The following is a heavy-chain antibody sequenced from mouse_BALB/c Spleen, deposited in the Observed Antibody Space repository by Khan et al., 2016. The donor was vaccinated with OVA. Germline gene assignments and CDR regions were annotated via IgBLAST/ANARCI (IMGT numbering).Heavy chain of an antibody. Sequence: QVQLKQSGAELAKPGASVKMSCKASGYTFTSYWMHWIKQRPGQGLEWIGYINPTSGYTDYNQKFKDKATLTAVKSSSTAYMQLSSLTSDDSAVYYCARDRIDYWGQGTALTVSS. CDR2: INPTSGYT. CDR3: ARDRIDY. CDR1: GYTFTSYW. V-gene: IGHV1-7*01. J-gene: IGHJ2*01.